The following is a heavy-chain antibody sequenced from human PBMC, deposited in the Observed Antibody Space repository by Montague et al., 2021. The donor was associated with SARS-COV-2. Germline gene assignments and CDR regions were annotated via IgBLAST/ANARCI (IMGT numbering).Heavy chain of an antibody. CDR2: IYYSGST. CDR1: GDSISRYY. CDR3: ASESDSYPSGPQYLDL. J-gene: IGHJ2*01. V-gene: IGHV4-59*01. D-gene: IGHD5-18*01. Sequence: SETLSLTCTAPGDSISRYYWSWIRQPPGKALEWIGYIYYSGSTNYNPSLNSRVTISVDTSKNQFSLKLTSVTAADTAVYFCASESDSYPSGPQYLDLWGRGTMVTVSS.